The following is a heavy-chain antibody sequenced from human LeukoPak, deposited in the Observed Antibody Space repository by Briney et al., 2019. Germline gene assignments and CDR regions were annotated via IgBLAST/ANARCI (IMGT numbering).Heavy chain of an antibody. CDR2: ITKSSSFI. CDR3: ARVAGIGAEGLFDY. J-gene: IGHJ4*02. V-gene: IGHV3-21*01. CDR1: GFNFSTYS. Sequence: GGSLRLSCAASGFNFSTYSMNWVRQAPGKGLEWVSSITKSSSFIFYAHSVKGRFTISRDNAKNSLYLQMNGLRAEDTAVYYCARVAGIGAEGLFDYWGQGTLVTVSS. D-gene: IGHD6-13*01.